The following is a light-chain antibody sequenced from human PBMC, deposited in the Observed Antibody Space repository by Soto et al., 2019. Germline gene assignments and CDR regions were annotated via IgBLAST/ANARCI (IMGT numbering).Light chain of an antibody. Sequence: DIQMTQSPSTLSASVGARITITCRASQSVSRRLAWYQQKPGKAPKLLIYDPSSLESGVPSRVSGRGSGTEFTLTISSLQPDDCATYYCHTYNSYSLHTFGQGTKLEIK. CDR2: DPS. V-gene: IGKV1-5*01. CDR3: HTYNSYSLHT. J-gene: IGKJ2*01. CDR1: QSVSRR.